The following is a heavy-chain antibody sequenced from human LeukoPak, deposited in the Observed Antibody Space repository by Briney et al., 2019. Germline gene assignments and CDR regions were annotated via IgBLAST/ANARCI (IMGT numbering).Heavy chain of an antibody. CDR3: ANEDYYDSSGYYYFDY. D-gene: IGHD3-22*01. Sequence: AGGSLRLSCAASGFTFSSYAMSWVRQAPGKGLEWVSAISGSGGSTYYADSVKGRFTISRDNSKNTLYLQMNSLRAEDTAVNYCANEDYYDSSGYYYFDYWGQGTLVTVSS. V-gene: IGHV3-23*01. CDR2: ISGSGGST. CDR1: GFTFSSYA. J-gene: IGHJ4*02.